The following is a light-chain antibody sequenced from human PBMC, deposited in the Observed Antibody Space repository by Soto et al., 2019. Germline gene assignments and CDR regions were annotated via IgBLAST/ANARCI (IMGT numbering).Light chain of an antibody. V-gene: IGKV1-5*03. Sequence: DIQMTQSPSTLSASVGDRVTVTCRASQSVSSWLAWYQQKPGKAPKLVIYKASSLQSGVPSRFSGSGSGTEFTLTISSLQPDDFATYYCRQYDSYPITFGQGTRLEI. CDR2: KAS. CDR1: QSVSSW. J-gene: IGKJ5*01. CDR3: RQYDSYPIT.